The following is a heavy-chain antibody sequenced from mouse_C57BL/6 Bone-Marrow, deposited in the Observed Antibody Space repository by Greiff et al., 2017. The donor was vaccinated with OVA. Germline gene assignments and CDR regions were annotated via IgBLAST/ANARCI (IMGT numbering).Heavy chain of an antibody. CDR3: ARGDYGSSYDYFDY. V-gene: IGHV1-69*01. J-gene: IGHJ2*01. D-gene: IGHD1-1*01. Sequence: QVHVKQPGAELVMPGASVKLSCKASGYTFTSYWMHWVKQRPGQGLEWIGEIDPSDSYTNYNQKFKGKSTLTVDKSSSTAYMQLSSLTSEDSAVYYCARGDYGSSYDYFDYWGQGTTLTVSS. CDR2: IDPSDSYT. CDR1: GYTFTSYW.